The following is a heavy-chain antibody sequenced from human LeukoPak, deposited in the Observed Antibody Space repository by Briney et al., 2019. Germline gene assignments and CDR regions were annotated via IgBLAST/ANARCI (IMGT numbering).Heavy chain of an antibody. CDR3: ARDGVYSRNYDAFDV. Sequence: GASVKVSCKASGYTFTDYYMHWVRQAPGQGLEWMGWINPNSGGTKYAQRFQGRVTMTRDTSISTAYMELSGLRSDDTAVFYCARDGVYSRNYDAFDVWGQGTLVTVSS. CDR1: GYTFTDYY. D-gene: IGHD6-13*01. CDR2: INPNSGGT. J-gene: IGHJ3*01. V-gene: IGHV1-2*02.